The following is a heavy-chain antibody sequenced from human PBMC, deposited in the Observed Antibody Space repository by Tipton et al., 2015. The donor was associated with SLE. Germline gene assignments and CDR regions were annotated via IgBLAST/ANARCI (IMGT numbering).Heavy chain of an antibody. D-gene: IGHD3-10*01. V-gene: IGHV3-53*05. Sequence: SLRLSCAASGFTVNTKYMTWVRQAPGKGLEWVSVIYVGGTTYHADSVKGRFSISRDNSKNTLFLEMNILRPDDTAVYYCARGGSPNPIYGMDVWGQGTTVTVSS. CDR2: IYVGGTT. CDR1: GFTVNTKY. J-gene: IGHJ6*02. CDR3: ARGGSPNPIYGMDV.